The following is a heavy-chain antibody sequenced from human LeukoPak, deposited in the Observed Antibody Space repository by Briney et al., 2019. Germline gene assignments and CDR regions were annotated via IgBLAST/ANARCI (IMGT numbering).Heavy chain of an antibody. V-gene: IGHV3-9*01. CDR2: ISWNSGSI. J-gene: IGHJ3*02. D-gene: IGHD6-13*01. CDR1: GFTFDDYA. CDR3: AKDMTSSSQNGAFDI. Sequence: GGSLRLSCVASGFTFDDYAMHWVRQAPGKGLEWVSGISWNSGSIGYADSVKGRFTISRDNAKNSLYLQMNSLRAEDTALYYCAKDMTSSSQNGAFDIWGQGTMVTASS.